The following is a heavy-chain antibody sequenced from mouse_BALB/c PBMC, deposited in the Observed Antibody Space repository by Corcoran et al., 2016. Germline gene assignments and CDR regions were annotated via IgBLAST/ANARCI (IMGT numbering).Heavy chain of an antibody. V-gene: IGHV14-3*02. J-gene: IGHJ4*01. CDR2: IDPANGNT. CDR1: GFNIKDTY. CDR3: ARDYDYDDAMDY. Sequence: EVQLQQSGAELVKPGASVKLSCTASGFNIKDTYMHWVKQRPEQGLEWIGRIDPANGNTKYDPKFQGKATITADTSSNTVYLQLSSLTSEDTAVYYCARDYDYDDAMDYWGQGTSVTVSS. D-gene: IGHD2-4*01.